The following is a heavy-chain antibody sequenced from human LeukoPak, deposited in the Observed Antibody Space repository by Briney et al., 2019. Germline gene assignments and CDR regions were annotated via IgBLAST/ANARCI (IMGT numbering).Heavy chain of an antibody. Sequence: ASVKVSCKASGYTFTSYYMHWVRQSPGQGLEWMGIINPSGGSTSYAQKFQGRVTMTRDTSTSTVYMELSSLRSEDTAVYYCARDYYDVPFDYWGQGTLVTVSS. CDR3: ARDYYDVPFDY. CDR1: GYTFTSYY. CDR2: INPSGGST. D-gene: IGHD3-22*01. J-gene: IGHJ4*02. V-gene: IGHV1-46*01.